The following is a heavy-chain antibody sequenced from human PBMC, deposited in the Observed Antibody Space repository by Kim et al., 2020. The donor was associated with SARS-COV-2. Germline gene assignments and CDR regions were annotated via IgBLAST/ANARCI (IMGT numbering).Heavy chain of an antibody. J-gene: IGHJ4*02. V-gene: IGHV3-33*01. D-gene: IGHD1-1*01. CDR3: ARDVTGSIDY. Sequence: NNNTAHTGKGRFTISRDNSKNTLYLQLNSLRAEDTAVYYCARDVTGSIDYWGQGTLVTVSS. CDR2: NN.